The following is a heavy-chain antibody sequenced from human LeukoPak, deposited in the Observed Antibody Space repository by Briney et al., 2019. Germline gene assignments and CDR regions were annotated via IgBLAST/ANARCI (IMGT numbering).Heavy chain of an antibody. D-gene: IGHD6-25*01. CDR2: ISYDASNK. Sequence: GGSLRLSCAASGFTFSSYAMHWVRQAPGKGLEWVAVISYDASNKYYADSVKGRFTISRDNSKNTLYLQMNSLRAEDTAVYYCARETDAKQRYMDVWGKGTTVTVSS. J-gene: IGHJ6*03. CDR3: ARETDAKQRYMDV. V-gene: IGHV3-30*01. CDR1: GFTFSSYA.